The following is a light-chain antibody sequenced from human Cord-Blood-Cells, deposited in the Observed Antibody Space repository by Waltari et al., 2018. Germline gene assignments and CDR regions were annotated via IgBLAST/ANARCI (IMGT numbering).Light chain of an antibody. CDR2: DVS. CDR3: SSYTSSSTWV. CDR1: SSDVVGFNY. J-gene: IGLJ3*02. Sequence: QSALTQPASVSGSPGRSITISCTGTSSDVVGFNYFPWYQQHPGKAPKLMIYDVSNRPSGVSNRFSGSKSGNTASLTISGLQAEDEADYYCSSYTSSSTWVFGGGTKLTVL. V-gene: IGLV2-14*01.